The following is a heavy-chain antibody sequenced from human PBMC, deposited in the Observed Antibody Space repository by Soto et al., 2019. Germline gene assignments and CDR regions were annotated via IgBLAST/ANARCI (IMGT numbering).Heavy chain of an antibody. D-gene: IGHD3-22*01. CDR1: GFTFSSYA. CDR2: ISYDGSNK. V-gene: IGHV3-30-3*01. CDR3: ARGSPDYYDSSGYYRTDY. Sequence: SCAASGFTFSSYAMHWVRQAPGKGLEWVAVISYDGSNKYYADSVKGRFTISRDNSKNTLYLQMNSLRAEDTAVYYCARGSPDYYDSSGYYRTDYWGQGTLVTVSS. J-gene: IGHJ4*02.